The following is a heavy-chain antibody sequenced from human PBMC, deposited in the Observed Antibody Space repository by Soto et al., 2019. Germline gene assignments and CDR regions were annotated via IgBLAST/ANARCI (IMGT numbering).Heavy chain of an antibody. Sequence: TSETLSLTCTVSGGSISSYYWSWIRQPPGKGLEWIGYIYYSGSTNYNPSLKSRVTISVDTSKNQFSLKLSSVTAADTAVYYCARDKISYGDYDYFDYWGQGTLVTVSS. CDR3: ARDKISYGDYDYFDY. J-gene: IGHJ4*02. CDR2: IYYSGST. D-gene: IGHD4-17*01. CDR1: GGSISSYY. V-gene: IGHV4-59*01.